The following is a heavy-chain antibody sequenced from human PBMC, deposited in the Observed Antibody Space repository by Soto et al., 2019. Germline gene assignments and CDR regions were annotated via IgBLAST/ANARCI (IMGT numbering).Heavy chain of an antibody. CDR1: SLTFSNSG. J-gene: IGHJ3*02. Sequence: QVQLVESGGGVVHPGGTLRLSCSASSLTFSNSGIHWVRQAPDKGLEWLAVISFDGNRDFYSDSVRGRFTVSRDNSGNTGHLQMSSLRPEDSAVYYCARDRHFYDINGDLAFDMWGRVTMVTVSS. CDR2: ISFDGNRD. D-gene: IGHD3-22*01. V-gene: IGHV3-30*03. CDR3: ARDRHFYDINGDLAFDM.